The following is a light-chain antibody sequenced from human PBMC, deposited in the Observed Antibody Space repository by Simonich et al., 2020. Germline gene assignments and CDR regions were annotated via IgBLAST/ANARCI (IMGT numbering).Light chain of an antibody. J-gene: IGKJ2*01. V-gene: IGKV1-39*01. CDR1: QSISSY. CDR2: AAS. Sequence: DIQMTQSPSSLSASVGDRVTITCRASQSISSYLNWYQQKPGKAPKLLIYAASSLQSGVPSRFSVSGSGTDFTLTISSLQAEDVAVYYCQQYYSTPYTFGQGTKLEIK. CDR3: QQYYSTPYT.